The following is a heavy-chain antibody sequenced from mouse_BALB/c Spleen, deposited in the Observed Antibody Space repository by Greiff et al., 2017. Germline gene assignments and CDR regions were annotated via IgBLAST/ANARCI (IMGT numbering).Heavy chain of an antibody. V-gene: IGHV1-77*01. CDR3: ATYYYGSSYPYYFDY. D-gene: IGHD1-1*01. CDR2: IYPGSGST. CDR1: GYTFTDYV. J-gene: IGHJ2*01. Sequence: VMLVESGPELVKPGASVKMSCKASGYTFTDYVISWVKQRTGQGLEWIGEIYPGSGSTYYNEKFKGKATLTADKSSNTAYMQLSSLTSEDSAVYFCATYYYGSSYPYYFDYWGQGTTLTVSS.